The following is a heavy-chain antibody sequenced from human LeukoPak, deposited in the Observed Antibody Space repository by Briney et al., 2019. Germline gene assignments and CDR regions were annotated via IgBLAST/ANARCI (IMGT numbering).Heavy chain of an antibody. J-gene: IGHJ5*02. Sequence: PPGRSLRLSCAASGFTFSSYAMHWVRQAPGKGLEWVAVISYDGSNKYYADSVKGRFTISRDNSKNTLYLQMNSLRAEDTAVYYCAKDLSIVVVPAAKGNWFDPWGQGTLVTVSS. D-gene: IGHD2-2*01. CDR1: GFTFSSYA. CDR2: ISYDGSNK. V-gene: IGHV3-30-3*01. CDR3: AKDLSIVVVPAAKGNWFDP.